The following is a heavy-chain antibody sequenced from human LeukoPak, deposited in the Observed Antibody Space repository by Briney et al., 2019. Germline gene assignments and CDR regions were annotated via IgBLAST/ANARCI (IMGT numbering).Heavy chain of an antibody. CDR3: AKSMGYSYGHDAFDI. D-gene: IGHD5-18*01. CDR2: ISWNSGGI. Sequence: GRSLSLSCAAYGFTFDDYAIHWVRQAPGKGLEWVSGISWNSGGIGYADSVKGRFTISRDNAKNSLYLQMNSLRAEDMALYYCAKSMGYSYGHDAFDIWGQGTMVTVSS. CDR1: GFTFDDYA. V-gene: IGHV3-9*03. J-gene: IGHJ3*02.